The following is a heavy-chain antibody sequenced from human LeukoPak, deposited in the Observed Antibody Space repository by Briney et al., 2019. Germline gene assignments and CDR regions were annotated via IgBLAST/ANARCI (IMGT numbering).Heavy chain of an antibody. CDR2: IYTSGST. J-gene: IGHJ3*02. Sequence: SETLSLTCTVSGGSIRSGSYYWSWIRQPAGKGLEWIGRIYTSGSTNYNPSLKSRATISVDTSKNQFSLKLSSVTAADTAVYYCARDLYYYDSSGYYLWGLDIWGQGTMVTVSS. V-gene: IGHV4-61*02. D-gene: IGHD3-22*01. CDR3: ARDLYYYDSSGYYLWGLDI. CDR1: GGSIRSGSYY.